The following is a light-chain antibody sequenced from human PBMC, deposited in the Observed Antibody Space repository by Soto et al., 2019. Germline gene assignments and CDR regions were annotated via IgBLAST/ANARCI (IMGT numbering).Light chain of an antibody. CDR3: TVWDDSLRGRL. Sequence: QSALTQPPSASWTPGQRVTISCSGSSSNIESNFVYWYQQLPGTTPRLLIYRNNQRPSGVPDRFSGSKSGTSASLAISAIRSEDEADYYCTVWDDSLRGRLFGGGTKVTVL. V-gene: IGLV1-47*01. J-gene: IGLJ2*01. CDR2: RNN. CDR1: SSNIESNF.